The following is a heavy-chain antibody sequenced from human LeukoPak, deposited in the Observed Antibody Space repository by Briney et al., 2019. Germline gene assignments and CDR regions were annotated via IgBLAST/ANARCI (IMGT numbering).Heavy chain of an antibody. CDR2: INPNSGGT. CDR3: ARDTPGYCSGGSCPFDP. V-gene: IGHV1-2*02. CDR1: GYTFTGYY. J-gene: IGHJ5*02. D-gene: IGHD2-15*01. Sequence: GASVKVSCKASGYTFTGYYMHWVRQAPGQGLEWMGWINPNSGGTNYAQKLQGRVTMTTDTSTSTAYMELRSLRSDDTAVYYCARDTPGYCSGGSCPFDPWGQGTLVTVSS.